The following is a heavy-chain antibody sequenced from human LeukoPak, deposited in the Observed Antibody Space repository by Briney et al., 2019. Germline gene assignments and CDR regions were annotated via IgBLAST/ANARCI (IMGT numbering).Heavy chain of an antibody. CDR3: ARSRLGIFPSY. V-gene: IGHV4-39*01. D-gene: IGHD7-27*01. CDR2: IYYSGST. J-gene: IGHJ4*02. Sequence: PSETLSLTCTVSGGSISSSSYYWGWIRQPPGKGLEWIGSIYYSGSTYYNPSLKSRGTISVDTSKNQFSLKLSSVTAADTAVYYCARSRLGIFPSYWGQGTLVTVSS. CDR1: GGSISSSSYY.